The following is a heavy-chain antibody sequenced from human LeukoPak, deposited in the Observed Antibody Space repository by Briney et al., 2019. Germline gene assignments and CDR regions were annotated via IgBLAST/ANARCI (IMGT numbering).Heavy chain of an antibody. D-gene: IGHD3-22*01. CDR3: ARAERTWFYFETSGYYFDY. V-gene: IGHV1-2*02. Sequence: ASVKVSCKASGYTFTSYGISWVRQAPGQGLEWMGWINPDSGGTKYAQKFQGRVTMTRDTSISTAYMELSRLRSDDTAVYYCARAERTWFYFETSGYYFDYWGQGTLVTVSS. CDR2: INPDSGGT. CDR1: GYTFTSYG. J-gene: IGHJ4*02.